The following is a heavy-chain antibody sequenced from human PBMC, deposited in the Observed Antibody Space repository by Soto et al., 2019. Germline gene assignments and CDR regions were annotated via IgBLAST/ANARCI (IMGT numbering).Heavy chain of an antibody. V-gene: IGHV4-30-4*01. Sequence: SLTCTVSGGSISSGDYYWNWIRQPPGKGLEWIGFIYNSGTTYYNPSLRSRVTISVDTSKNQFSLKLTSATAADTAVYYCARNDYDYVWESPGGDAFDIWGQGTMVTVSS. J-gene: IGHJ3*02. D-gene: IGHD3-16*01. CDR2: IYNSGTT. CDR1: GGSISSGDYY. CDR3: ARNDYDYVWESPGGDAFDI.